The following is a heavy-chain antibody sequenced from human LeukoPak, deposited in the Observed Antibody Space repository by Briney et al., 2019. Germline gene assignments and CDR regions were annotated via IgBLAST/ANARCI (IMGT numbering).Heavy chain of an antibody. J-gene: IGHJ5*02. CDR1: GGSFSGYY. V-gene: IGHV4-34*01. Sequence: PSETLSLTCAVYGGSFSGYYWSWIRQPPGKGLEWIGEINHSGSTNYNPSLKSRVTISVDTSKNQFSLKLSSVTAADTAVYYCARGVVAAGREADLWGQGTLVTVSS. CDR2: INHSGST. D-gene: IGHD2-15*01. CDR3: ARGVVAAGREADL.